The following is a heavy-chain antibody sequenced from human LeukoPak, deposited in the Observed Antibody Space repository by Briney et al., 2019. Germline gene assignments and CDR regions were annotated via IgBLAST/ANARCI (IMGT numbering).Heavy chain of an antibody. CDR2: IKQDGSEK. D-gene: IGHD3-3*01. CDR1: GFTFSSYW. CDR3: ARDHYYDFWSGYYPDY. J-gene: IGHJ4*02. Sequence: GGSLRLSCAASGFTFSSYWMSWVRQAPGKGLEWVANIKQDGSEKYYVDSVKGRFTISRDNAKNSLYLQMNSLRAEDTAEYYCARDHYYDFWSGYYPDYWGQGTLVTVSS. V-gene: IGHV3-7*01.